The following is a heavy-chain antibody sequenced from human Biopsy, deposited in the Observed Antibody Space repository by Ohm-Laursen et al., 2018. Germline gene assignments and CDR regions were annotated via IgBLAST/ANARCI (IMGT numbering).Heavy chain of an antibody. CDR1: GFTFTNYG. CDR2: IWFDGSNQ. Sequence: SLRLSCAASGFTFTNYGMHWVGQAPGKGLEWVAVIWFDGSNQFYADFVKGRFTISRDNSKDTLYLQMPSLRADDTAFYYCSRDRRTANYGMDVWGQGTTVTISS. D-gene: IGHD5-18*01. CDR3: SRDRRTANYGMDV. V-gene: IGHV3-33*01. J-gene: IGHJ6*02.